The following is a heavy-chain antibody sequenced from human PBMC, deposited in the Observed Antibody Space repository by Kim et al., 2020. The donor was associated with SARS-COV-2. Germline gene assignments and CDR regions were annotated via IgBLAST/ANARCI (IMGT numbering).Heavy chain of an antibody. J-gene: IGHJ4*02. CDR2: IDRSGTSI. D-gene: IGHD3-9*01. CDR3: ARDHDWAFDY. V-gene: IGHV3-48*03. CDR1: GFTFSDFA. Sequence: GGSLRLSCAASGFTFSDFAMNWARQAPGKGLEFVSYIDRSGTSIYYTDSVKGRFIISRDNAKNSVDLQMNSLRADDTAIYYCARDHDWAFDYWGQGTLVTVSS.